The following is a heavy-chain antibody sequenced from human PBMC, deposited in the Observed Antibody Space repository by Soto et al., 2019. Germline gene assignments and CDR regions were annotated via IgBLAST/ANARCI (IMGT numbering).Heavy chain of an antibody. D-gene: IGHD1-1*01. Sequence: SVKVSCKASGGTFSSYAISWVRQAPGQGLEWMGGIIPIFGTANYAQKFQGRVTITADESTSTAYMELSSLRSEDTAVYYCARGPEYNPRAPNFDYWGQGTLVTVSS. CDR1: GGTFSSYA. CDR3: ARGPEYNPRAPNFDY. CDR2: IIPIFGTA. V-gene: IGHV1-69*13. J-gene: IGHJ4*02.